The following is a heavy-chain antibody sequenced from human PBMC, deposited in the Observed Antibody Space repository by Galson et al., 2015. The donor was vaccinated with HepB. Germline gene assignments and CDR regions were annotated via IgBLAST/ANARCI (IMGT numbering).Heavy chain of an antibody. Sequence: SLRLSCAASGFTFSSYAMSWVRQAPGKGLEWVSAISGSGGSTYYADSVKGRFTISRDNSKNTLYLQMNSLRAEDTAVYYCAKSSPDGRGHSYGYYVYYYGMDVWGQGTTVTVSS. D-gene: IGHD5-18*01. CDR2: ISGSGGST. J-gene: IGHJ6*02. CDR3: AKSSPDGRGHSYGYYVYYYGMDV. V-gene: IGHV3-23*01. CDR1: GFTFSSYA.